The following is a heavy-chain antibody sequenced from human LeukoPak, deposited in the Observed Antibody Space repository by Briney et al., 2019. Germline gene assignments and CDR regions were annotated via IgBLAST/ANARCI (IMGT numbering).Heavy chain of an antibody. J-gene: IGHJ4*02. CDR2: IHHSGSA. Sequence: SGTLSLTCAVSGASISSNWWNWVRQPPGKGLEWIGEIHHSGSANYNPSLKSRVTISLDTSENHFSLRLSSVTAADTAVYYCARKPIVSSSWYYFDYWGQGTLVTVSS. CDR1: GASISSNW. CDR3: ARKPIVSSSWYYFDY. D-gene: IGHD6-13*01. V-gene: IGHV4-4*02.